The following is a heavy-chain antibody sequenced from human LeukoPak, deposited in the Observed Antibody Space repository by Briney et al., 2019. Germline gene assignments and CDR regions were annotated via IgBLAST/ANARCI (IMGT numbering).Heavy chain of an antibody. CDR3: AKDGGYGSGSYYPDY. J-gene: IGHJ4*02. D-gene: IGHD3-10*01. Sequence: GGSLRLSCAVSGFTFSSYAMSWVRLAPGKGLEWVSAISGGGGTNYADSVKGRFTISRDNSKNTLYLQMNRLRAEDTVVYYCAKDGGYGSGSYYPDYWGQGTLVTVSS. CDR1: GFTFSSYA. V-gene: IGHV3-23*01. CDR2: ISGGGGT.